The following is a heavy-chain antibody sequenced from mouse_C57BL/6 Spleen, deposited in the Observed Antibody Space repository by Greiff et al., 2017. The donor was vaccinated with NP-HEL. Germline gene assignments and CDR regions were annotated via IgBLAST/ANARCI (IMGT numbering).Heavy chain of an antibody. CDR3: ARDLDY. CDR2: IYPSDSET. J-gene: IGHJ2*01. CDR1: GYTFTSYW. Sequence: VQLQQPGAELVRPGSSVKLSCKASGYTFTSYWMDWVKQRPGQGLEWIGNIYPSDSETHYNQKFKDKATLTVDKSSSTAYMQLSSLTYEDSADYDCARDLDYWGQGTTLTVSS. V-gene: IGHV1-61*01.